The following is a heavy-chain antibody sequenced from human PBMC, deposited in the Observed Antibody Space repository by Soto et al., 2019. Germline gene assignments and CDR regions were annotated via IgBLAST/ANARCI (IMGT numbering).Heavy chain of an antibody. CDR1: GFTFSSYE. Sequence: GGSLRLSCAASGFTFSSYEMNWVRQAPGKGLEWVSYISSSGSTIYYADSVKGRFTISRDNAKNSLYLQMNSLRAEDTAVYYCARPLYDWSFDYWGQGXLVTVYS. D-gene: IGHD3-3*01. CDR3: ARPLYDWSFDY. V-gene: IGHV3-48*03. J-gene: IGHJ4*02. CDR2: ISSSGSTI.